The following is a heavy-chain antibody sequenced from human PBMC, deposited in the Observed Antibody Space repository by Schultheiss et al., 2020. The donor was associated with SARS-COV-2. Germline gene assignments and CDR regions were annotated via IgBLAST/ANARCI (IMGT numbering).Heavy chain of an antibody. CDR1: GFTFDDYA. V-gene: IGHV3-23*01. Sequence: GGSLRLSCAASGFTFDDYAMHWVRQAPGKGLEWVSGISGSGGSTYYADSVKGRFTISRDNSKNTLYLQMNSLRAEDTAVYYCARLRSLDYWGQGTLVTVSS. CDR3: ARLRSLDY. D-gene: IGHD4-17*01. J-gene: IGHJ4*02. CDR2: ISGSGGST.